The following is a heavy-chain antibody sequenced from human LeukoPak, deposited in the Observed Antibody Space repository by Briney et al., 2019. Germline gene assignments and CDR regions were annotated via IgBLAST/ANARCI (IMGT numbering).Heavy chain of an antibody. Sequence: GASGKVSGKASGYTFTSYGISWGRQAPGQGLEWMGWISAYNGNTNYAQKLQGRVTMTTDTSTSTAYMELRSLRSDDTAVYYCARKSSGWSMFDPWGQGTLVTVSS. CDR2: ISAYNGNT. CDR3: ARKSSGWSMFDP. V-gene: IGHV1-18*04. CDR1: GYTFTSYG. J-gene: IGHJ5*02. D-gene: IGHD6-19*01.